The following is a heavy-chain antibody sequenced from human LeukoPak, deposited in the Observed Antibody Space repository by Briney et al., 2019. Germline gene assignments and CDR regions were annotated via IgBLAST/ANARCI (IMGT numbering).Heavy chain of an antibody. J-gene: IGHJ4*02. CDR1: GYTFTNYD. Sequence: GASVKVSCKASGYTFTNYDINWVRQATGQGLEWMGWMNPKSGYTGYAQKFQGRVTMTRDTSISTAYMELVSLRSEDTAVYYCARVTGSIDYWGQGTLVTVSS. CDR3: ARVTGSIDY. V-gene: IGHV1-8*01. D-gene: IGHD1-26*01. CDR2: MNPKSGYT.